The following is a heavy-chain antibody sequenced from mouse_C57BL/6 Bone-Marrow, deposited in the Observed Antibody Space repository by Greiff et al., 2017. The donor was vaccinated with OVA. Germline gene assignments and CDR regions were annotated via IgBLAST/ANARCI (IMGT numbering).Heavy chain of an antibody. D-gene: IGHD2-2*01. Sequence: DVKLVESEGGLVQPGSSMKLSCTASGFTFSDYYMAWVRQVPEKGLEWVANINYDGSSTYYLDSLKSRFIISRDNAKNILYLQMSSLKSEDTATYYCARGHGYYFDYWGQGTTLTVSS. CDR1: GFTFSDYY. CDR3: ARGHGYYFDY. J-gene: IGHJ2*01. V-gene: IGHV5-16*01. CDR2: INYDGSST.